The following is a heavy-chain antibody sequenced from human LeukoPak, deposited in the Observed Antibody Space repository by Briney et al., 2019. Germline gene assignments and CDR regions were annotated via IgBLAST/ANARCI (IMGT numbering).Heavy chain of an antibody. Sequence: PSETLSLACAVYGGSFSGYYWSWIRQPPGKGLEWIGEINHSGSTNYNPSLKSRVTISVDTSKNQFSLKLSSVTAADTAVYYCASSPRAYYYDSSGYYPPDYWGQGTLVTVSS. V-gene: IGHV4-34*01. D-gene: IGHD3-22*01. CDR2: INHSGST. CDR3: ASSPRAYYYDSSGYYPPDY. CDR1: GGSFSGYY. J-gene: IGHJ4*02.